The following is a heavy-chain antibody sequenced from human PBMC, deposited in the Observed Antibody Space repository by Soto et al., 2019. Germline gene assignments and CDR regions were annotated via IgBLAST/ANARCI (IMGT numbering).Heavy chain of an antibody. D-gene: IGHD5-18*01. CDR3: ARDNRGYSYGYVIAVAGTGGNWFDP. V-gene: IGHV3-48*02. J-gene: IGHJ5*02. CDR2: ISSSSSTI. Sequence: EVQLVESGGGLVQPGGSLRLSCAASGFTFSSYSMNWVRQAPGKGLEWVSYISSSSSTIYYADSVKGRFTISRDNAKNSLYLQMNSLRDEDTAVYYCARDNRGYSYGYVIAVAGTGGNWFDPWGQGTLVTVSS. CDR1: GFTFSSYS.